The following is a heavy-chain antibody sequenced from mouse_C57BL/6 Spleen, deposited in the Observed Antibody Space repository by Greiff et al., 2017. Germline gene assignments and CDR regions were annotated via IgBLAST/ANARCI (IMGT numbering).Heavy chain of an antibody. J-gene: IGHJ4*01. V-gene: IGHV1-81*01. CDR2: IYPRSGNT. Sequence: SGAELARPGASVKLSCKASGYTFTSYGISWVKQRTGQGLEWIGEIYPRSGNTYYNEKFKGKATLTADKSSSTAYMELRSLTSEDSAVYFCARRPSYSNYAMDYWGQGTSVTVSS. CDR1: GYTFTSYG. D-gene: IGHD1-1*01. CDR3: ARRPSYSNYAMDY.